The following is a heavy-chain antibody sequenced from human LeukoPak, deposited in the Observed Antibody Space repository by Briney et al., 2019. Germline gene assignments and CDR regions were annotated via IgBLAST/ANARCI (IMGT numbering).Heavy chain of an antibody. D-gene: IGHD2-15*01. CDR2: IRSETYGGTA. CDR3: TRAVYCSGGACSFDP. Sequence: GRALRLSCTTSGFNFFDYAMTWVRQAPGKGLESVGVIRSETYGGTAEYAASVKDRFTISRHDSKSIVYLQMNSLKTEDTAVYYCTRAVYCSGGACSFDPWGQGTLVTVSS. J-gene: IGHJ5*02. V-gene: IGHV3-49*04. CDR1: GFNFFDYA.